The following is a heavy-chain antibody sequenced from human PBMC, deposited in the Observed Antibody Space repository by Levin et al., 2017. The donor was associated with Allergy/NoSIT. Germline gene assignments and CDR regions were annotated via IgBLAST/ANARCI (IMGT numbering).Heavy chain of an antibody. V-gene: IGHV5-51*01. D-gene: IGHD2-21*02. CDR1: GYSFTSYW. CDR2: IYPGDSDT. CDR3: ASRGAGGDSFGYYFDY. Sequence: GESLKISCKGSGYSFTSYWIGWVRQMPGKGLEWMGIIYPGDSDTRYSPSFQGQVTISADKSIRTAYLQWSSLKASDTAMYYCASRGAGGDSFGYYFDYWGQGTLVTGSS. J-gene: IGHJ4*02.